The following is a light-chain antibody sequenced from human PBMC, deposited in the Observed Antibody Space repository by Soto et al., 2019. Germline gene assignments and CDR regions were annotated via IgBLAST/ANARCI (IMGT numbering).Light chain of an antibody. CDR1: QSLVHSDGNTY. CDR2: KVS. J-gene: IGKJ2*01. CDR3: MQGTHWPPYT. V-gene: IGKV2-30*02. Sequence: DVVKTQSPLSLPVTLGQPASIYCRSSQSLVHSDGNTYLNWFHQRPGQSPRRLIYKVSNRDSGVPDRFSGSGSDTDFTLKISGVEAEDVGVYYCMQGTHWPPYTFGQGTKLEIK.